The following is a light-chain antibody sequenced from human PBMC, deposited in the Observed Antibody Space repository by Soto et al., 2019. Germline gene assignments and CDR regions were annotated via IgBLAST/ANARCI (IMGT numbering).Light chain of an antibody. Sequence: EIVMTQSPATLSVSPGERATLSCRASQSVSSFLACYQQKPGQSPSLLIYDASYRATGIPARFSGSGSGTDLTLTISSLETEDFAVYDCQHRTNWPPWTFGQGTQVDI. CDR3: QHRTNWPPWT. J-gene: IGKJ1*01. CDR2: DAS. CDR1: QSVSSF. V-gene: IGKV3-11*01.